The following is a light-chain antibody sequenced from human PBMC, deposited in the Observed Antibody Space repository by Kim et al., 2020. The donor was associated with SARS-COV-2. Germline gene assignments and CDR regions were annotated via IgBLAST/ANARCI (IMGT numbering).Light chain of an antibody. CDR1: STDVGSYNF. J-gene: IGLJ2*01. Sequence: QSVLTQPASVSGSPGQSITISCTGTSTDVGSYNFVSWYQQHPGKAPQVMIYEVTKRPSGVSDRFSGSKSGNTASLTIFGLQAEDEAYYYCSSYAAGSTSVVFGGGTQLTVL. CDR2: EVT. CDR3: SSYAAGSTSVV. V-gene: IGLV2-23*02.